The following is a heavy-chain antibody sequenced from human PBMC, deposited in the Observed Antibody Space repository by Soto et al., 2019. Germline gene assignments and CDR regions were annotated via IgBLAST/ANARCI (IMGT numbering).Heavy chain of an antibody. Sequence: QVQLVESGGGVVQPGRSLRLSCAASGFTFSSYAMHWVRQAPGKGLEWVAVISYDGSNKYYADSVKGRFTISRDNSKNTLYLQMNSLRAEDTAVYSCAREWGSSPGFDPWGQGTLVTVSS. CDR1: GFTFSSYA. D-gene: IGHD3-16*01. V-gene: IGHV3-30-3*01. CDR3: AREWGSSPGFDP. CDR2: ISYDGSNK. J-gene: IGHJ5*02.